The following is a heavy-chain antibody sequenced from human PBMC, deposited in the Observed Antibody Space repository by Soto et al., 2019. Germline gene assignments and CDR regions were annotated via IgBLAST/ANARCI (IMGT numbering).Heavy chain of an antibody. V-gene: IGHV1-8*01. CDR2: MNPNSGNT. Sequence: ASVKVSCKASGYTFTSYDINWVRQATGQGLEWMGWMNPNSGNTGYAQKFQGRVTMTRNTSISTAYMELSSLRSEDTAVYYCARGLPAEEAFYIWGQGTMVTVSS. CDR1: GYTFTSYD. D-gene: IGHD2-2*01. CDR3: ARGLPAEEAFYI. J-gene: IGHJ3*02.